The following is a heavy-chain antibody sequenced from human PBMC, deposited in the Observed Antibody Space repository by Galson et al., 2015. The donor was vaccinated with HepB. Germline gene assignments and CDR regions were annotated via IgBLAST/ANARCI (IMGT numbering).Heavy chain of an antibody. D-gene: IGHD5-18*01. CDR3: ASGDTATTFDY. J-gene: IGHJ4*02. V-gene: IGHV3-21*01. CDR2: ISSSSSYI. CDR1: GFTFSSYG. Sequence: SLRLSCAASGFTFSSYGMNWVRQAPGKGLEWVSSISSSSSYIYYADSVKGRFTISRDNAKNSLYLQMNSLRAEDTAVYYCASGDTATTFDYWGQGTLVTVSS.